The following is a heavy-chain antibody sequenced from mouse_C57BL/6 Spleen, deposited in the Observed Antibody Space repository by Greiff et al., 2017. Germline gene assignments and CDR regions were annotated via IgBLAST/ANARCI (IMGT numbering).Heavy chain of an antibody. CDR1: GYTFTGYW. D-gene: IGHD1-1*01. CDR2: ILPRSGST. J-gene: IGHJ3*01. CDR3: ASYYGSSFAY. V-gene: IGHV1-9*01. Sequence: QVQLKQSGAELMKPGASVKLSCKATGYTFTGYWIEWVKQRPGHGLEWIGEILPRSGSTNYNEKFKGKATFTADTSSNTAYMQLSSLTTEDSAIYYCASYYGSSFAYWGQGTLVTVSA.